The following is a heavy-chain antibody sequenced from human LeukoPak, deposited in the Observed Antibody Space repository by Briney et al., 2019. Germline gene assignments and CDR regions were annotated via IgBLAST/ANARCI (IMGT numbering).Heavy chain of an antibody. CDR2: ISSSGSTI. D-gene: IGHD6-6*01. CDR3: ARCAYSSSYYFDY. V-gene: IGHV3-48*03. J-gene: IGHJ4*02. Sequence: PGGSLRLSCAASGFTFSSYEMNWVRQAPGKGLEWVSYISSSGSTIYYADSLKGRFTISRDNAKNSLYLQMNSLRAEDTAVYYCARCAYSSSYYFDYWGQGSLVTVSS. CDR1: GFTFSSYE.